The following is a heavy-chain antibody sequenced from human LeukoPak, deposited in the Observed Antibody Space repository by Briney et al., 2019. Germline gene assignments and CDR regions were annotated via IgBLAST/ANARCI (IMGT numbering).Heavy chain of an antibody. CDR2: IYYSGST. J-gene: IGHJ6*03. D-gene: IGHD6-13*01. CDR3: ARVRPPGYSNSWSPRYYYMDV. Sequence: SETLSLTCTVSGGSISSYYWSWIRQPPGKGLEWIGYIYYSGSTHYNPSLKSRVTISVDTSKNQFSLKLSSVTAADTAVYYCARVRPPGYSNSWSPRYYYMDVWGKGTTVTVSS. V-gene: IGHV4-59*01. CDR1: GGSISSYY.